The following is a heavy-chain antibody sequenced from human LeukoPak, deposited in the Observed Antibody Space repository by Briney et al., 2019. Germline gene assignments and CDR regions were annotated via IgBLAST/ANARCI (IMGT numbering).Heavy chain of an antibody. D-gene: IGHD1/OR15-1a*01. J-gene: IGHJ3*02. V-gene: IGHV1-2*02. CDR2: FNPNSGDT. CDR3: ARVSLWPNNAFDI. CDR1: GYTFTGYY. Sequence: GASVKVSCKASGYTFTGYYIHWVRQAPGQGLEWMGWFNPNSGDTNYAQKFQGRVTMTRDTSISAAYMELSRLRSDDTAMYYCARVSLWPNNAFDIWGQGTMVPVSS.